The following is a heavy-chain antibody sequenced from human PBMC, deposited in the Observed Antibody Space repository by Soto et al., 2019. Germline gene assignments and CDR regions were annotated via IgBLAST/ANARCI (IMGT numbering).Heavy chain of an antibody. CDR1: GFNFRYCW. CDR3: VRDDRLASSDI. CDR2: LNEEGSEK. J-gene: IGHJ3*02. V-gene: IGHV3-7*01. Sequence: EVQLVQSGGDLVQPGGSLRLSCAASGFNFRYCWMSWARRAPGKGLEWVANLNEEGSEKFYVDSVKGRFTISRDNAKNSLYLQMNSLRVDDTAVYYCVRDDRLASSDIWGQGTMVTVS.